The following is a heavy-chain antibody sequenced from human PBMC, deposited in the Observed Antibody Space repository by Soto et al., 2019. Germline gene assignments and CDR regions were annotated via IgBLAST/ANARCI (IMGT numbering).Heavy chain of an antibody. J-gene: IGHJ4*02. CDR3: ARGLNPQYDYIWGSYRYTAYFDY. CDR2: INHRGST. CDR1: GGSFSGYY. D-gene: IGHD3-16*02. V-gene: IGHV4-34*01. Sequence: PSETLSLTCAVYGGSFSGYYWGWIRQPPGKGLEWIGEINHRGSTNYNPSHKSRVTVSVDTPKNQFSLKLSSVTAADTAVYYCARGLNPQYDYIWGSYRYTAYFDYWGQGTLVTVSS.